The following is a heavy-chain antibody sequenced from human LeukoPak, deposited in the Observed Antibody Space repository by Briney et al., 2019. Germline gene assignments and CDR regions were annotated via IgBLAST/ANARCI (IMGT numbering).Heavy chain of an antibody. J-gene: IGHJ2*01. CDR2: MHYSGST. Sequence: AETLSLTCTVSGGSISSYYWSWIRQPPGKGLEWIGYMHYSGSTNYNPSLKSRVTISVDTSKNQFSLKLSSVTAADTAVYYCARGRGVRRYFDLWGRGTLVTVSS. V-gene: IGHV4-59*01. D-gene: IGHD5-12*01. CDR1: GGSISSYY. CDR3: ARGRGVRRYFDL.